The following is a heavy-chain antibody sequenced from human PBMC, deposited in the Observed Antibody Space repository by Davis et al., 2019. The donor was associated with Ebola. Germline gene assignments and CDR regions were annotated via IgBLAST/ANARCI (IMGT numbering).Heavy chain of an antibody. D-gene: IGHD6-13*01. Sequence: GESLKISCAASGFTVSSNYMSWLRQAPGKGLEWVSVIYSGGSTYYADSVKGRFTISRDNSKNTLYLQMNSLRAEDTAVYYCARYSIAAAGILLGMDVWGQGTTVTVSS. J-gene: IGHJ6*02. CDR3: ARYSIAAAGILLGMDV. CDR2: IYSGGST. CDR1: GFTVSSNY. V-gene: IGHV3-66*01.